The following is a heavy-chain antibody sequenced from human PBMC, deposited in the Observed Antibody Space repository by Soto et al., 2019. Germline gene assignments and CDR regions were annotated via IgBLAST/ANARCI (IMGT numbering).Heavy chain of an antibody. V-gene: IGHV4-31*03. CDR3: ARANYFESSGPFDY. J-gene: IGHJ4*02. D-gene: IGHD3-22*01. CDR2: IYYSGST. CDR1: GGSLSSGAYY. Sequence: SETLSLTCTVSGGSLSSGAYYWSWIRPPPGKGLEWIGYIYYSGSTYYNPSLESRVTLSVDTSTKQFSLKVSSVTAADTAVYYCARANYFESSGPFDYWGRGTLVTVSS.